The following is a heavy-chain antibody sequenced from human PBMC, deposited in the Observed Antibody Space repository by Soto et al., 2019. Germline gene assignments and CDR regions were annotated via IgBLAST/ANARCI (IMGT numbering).Heavy chain of an antibody. J-gene: IGHJ4*02. D-gene: IGHD6-13*01. CDR2: IIPILGIA. V-gene: IGHV1-69*02. CDR3: ARSAAGTEDY. CDR1: GGTFSSYT. Sequence: QVQLVQSGAEVKKPGSSVKVSCKASGGTFSSYTISWVRQAPGQGLEWMGRIIPILGIANYAQKCQGRVTITADKSTSTAYMELSSLRSEDTAGYYCARSAAGTEDYWGQGTLVTVSS.